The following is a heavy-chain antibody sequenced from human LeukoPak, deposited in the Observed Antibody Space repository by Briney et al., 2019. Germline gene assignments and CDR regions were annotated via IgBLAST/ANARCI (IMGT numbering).Heavy chain of an antibody. CDR1: GFSFSSYW. V-gene: IGHV3-7*01. D-gene: IGHD3-10*01. CDR3: ARDAKLPLLWFGEGPYCFDY. Sequence: GGSLTLACPASGFSFSSYWMRWVRQAPGKGLEWVANIKQDGSEKYYVDSVKGRFTISRDNAKNSLYPQMKSLRAEDTAVYYCARDAKLPLLWFGEGPYCFDYWGQGTLVTVSS. CDR2: IKQDGSEK. J-gene: IGHJ4*02.